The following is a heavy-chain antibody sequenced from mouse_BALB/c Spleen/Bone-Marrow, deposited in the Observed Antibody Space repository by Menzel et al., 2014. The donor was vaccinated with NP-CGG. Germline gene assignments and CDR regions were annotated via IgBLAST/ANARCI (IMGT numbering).Heavy chain of an antibody. CDR1: GYIFTSYT. V-gene: IGHV1-4*02. CDR2: INPSIGYT. Sequence: QVQLQQSAAELARPGASVELSCKASGYIFTSYTIQWIKQRPGQGLEWIGYINPSIGYTEYNQKFKDKTTLTADTSSSTTYMQLSSLTSEDSAVYYCAREGTYYAYFDYWGQGTTLTVSS. CDR3: AREGTYYAYFDY. D-gene: IGHD1-1*01. J-gene: IGHJ2*01.